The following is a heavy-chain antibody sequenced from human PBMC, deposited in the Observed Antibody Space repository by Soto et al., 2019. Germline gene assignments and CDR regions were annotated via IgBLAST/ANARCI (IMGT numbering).Heavy chain of an antibody. D-gene: IGHD2-15*01. Sequence: QVQLQESGPGLVKPSETLSLTCTVSGGSVSSASYYWSWIRQTPGKGLEWIAYVYYTGSTNYNASLKSRVTISLDTSKSQFSLKLTSVTAADTAVYYCARTGFCSGGSCYFNWFDPWGQGTLVTVSS. V-gene: IGHV4-61*01. CDR3: ARTGFCSGGSCYFNWFDP. CDR2: VYYTGST. J-gene: IGHJ5*02. CDR1: GGSVSSASYY.